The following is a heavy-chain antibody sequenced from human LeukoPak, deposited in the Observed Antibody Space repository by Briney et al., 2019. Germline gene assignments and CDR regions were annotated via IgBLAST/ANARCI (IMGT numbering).Heavy chain of an antibody. CDR2: ISYDGSNK. CDR1: GFTFSSYG. V-gene: IGHV3-30*18. J-gene: IGHJ3*02. Sequence: GRSLRLSCAASGFTFSSYGMHWVRQAPGKGLEWVAVISYDGSNKYYADSVKGRFTISRDNSKNTLYLQMNSLRAEDTAVYYCAKDQGGITRGIAFDIWGQGTMVTVSS. CDR3: AKDQGGITRGIAFDI. D-gene: IGHD3-3*01.